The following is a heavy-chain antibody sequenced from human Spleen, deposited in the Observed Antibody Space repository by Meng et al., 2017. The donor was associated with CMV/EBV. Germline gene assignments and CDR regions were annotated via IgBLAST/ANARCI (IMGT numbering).Heavy chain of an antibody. J-gene: IGHJ2*01. D-gene: IGHD1-26*01. CDR3: ARVGWEQQHWYFYL. CDR2: ISGGGGST. CDR1: GFTFSNYA. V-gene: IGHV3-23*01. Sequence: GESLKISFAASGFTFSNYAMTWVRQAPGKGLEWVTSISGGGGSTYYADPVKGRFTISRDNSKSTQYLQMNILRVEDTAVYYCARVGWEQQHWYFYLWYRGTLVTISS.